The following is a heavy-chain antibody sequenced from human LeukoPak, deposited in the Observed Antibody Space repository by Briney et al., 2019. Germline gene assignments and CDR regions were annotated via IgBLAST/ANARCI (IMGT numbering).Heavy chain of an antibody. J-gene: IGHJ4*02. Sequence: SETLSLTCAVYGGSFSGYYWSWIRQPPGKGLEWIGEINHSGSTNYNPSLKSRVTISVDTSKNQFSLKLSSVTAADTAVYYCASSDYDYVWGSYRYWGQGTLVTVSS. V-gene: IGHV4-34*01. D-gene: IGHD3-16*01. CDR2: INHSGST. CDR3: ASSDYDYVWGSYRY. CDR1: GGSFSGYY.